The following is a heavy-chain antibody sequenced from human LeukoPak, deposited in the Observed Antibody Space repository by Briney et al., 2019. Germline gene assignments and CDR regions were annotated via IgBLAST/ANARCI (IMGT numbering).Heavy chain of an antibody. CDR2: INWNGGST. Sequence: PGGSLRLSCAASGFTFDDYGMSWVRQAPGKGLEWVSGINWNGGSTGYADSVKGRFAISRDNAKNSLYLQMNSLRAEDTAVYYCARDKREHYDFWSGYYSEYFQHWGQGTLVTVSS. CDR1: GFTFDDYG. D-gene: IGHD3-3*01. J-gene: IGHJ1*01. V-gene: IGHV3-20*04. CDR3: ARDKREHYDFWSGYYSEYFQH.